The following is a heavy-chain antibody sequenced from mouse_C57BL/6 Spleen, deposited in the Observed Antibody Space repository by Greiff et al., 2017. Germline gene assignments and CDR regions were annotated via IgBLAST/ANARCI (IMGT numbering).Heavy chain of an antibody. CDR1: GYTFTSYW. J-gene: IGHJ3*01. V-gene: IGHV1-53*01. Sequence: QVQLQQPGTELVKPGASVKLSCKASGYTFTSYWMHWVKQRPGQGLEWIGNIKPSNGGTNYNEKCKSKATLTVDKSSSTAYMQRSSLTAEDTAVYYCARGSTVRYWGQGTLVTVSA. CDR2: IKPSNGGT. CDR3: ARGSTVRY.